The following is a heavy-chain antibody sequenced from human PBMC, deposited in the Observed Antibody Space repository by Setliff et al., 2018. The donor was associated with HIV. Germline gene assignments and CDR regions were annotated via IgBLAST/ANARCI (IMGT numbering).Heavy chain of an antibody. CDR1: GYNFINYG. CDR2: ISAYNGNT. CDR3: ARVLLTGYYKGAFDI. D-gene: IGHD3-9*01. J-gene: IGHJ3*02. Sequence: ASVKVSCKASGYNFINYGISWVREAPGQGLEWMGWISAYNGNTNYAQKFQGRFIMTSDMSTSTADMELRNLRSDDTAVYYCARVLLTGYYKGAFDIWGQGTMVTVSS. V-gene: IGHV1-18*01.